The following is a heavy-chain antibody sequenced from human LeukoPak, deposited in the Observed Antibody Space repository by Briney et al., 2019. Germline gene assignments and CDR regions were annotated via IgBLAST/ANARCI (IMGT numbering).Heavy chain of an antibody. D-gene: IGHD2-2*01. CDR1: GFTFDDYG. CDR2: INWNGGST. J-gene: IGHJ4*02. V-gene: IGHV3-20*04. Sequence: GGSLRLSCAASGFTFDDYGMSWVRQAPGKGLEWVSGINWNGGSTGYADSVKGRFTIPRDNAKNSLYLQMNSLRAEDTALYYCARGGYCSSTSCYLFDYWGQGTLVTVSS. CDR3: ARGGYCSSTSCYLFDY.